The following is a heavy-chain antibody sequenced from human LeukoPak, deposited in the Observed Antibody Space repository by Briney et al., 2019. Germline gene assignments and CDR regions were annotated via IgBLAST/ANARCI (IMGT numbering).Heavy chain of an antibody. CDR3: AKLRDDFWSGYYRGEFDY. CDR2: ISGSGGST. CDR1: GFTFSGYA. V-gene: IGHV3-23*01. J-gene: IGHJ4*02. Sequence: GGSLRLSCAASGFTFSGYAMSWVRQAPGKGLGWVSAISGSGGSTYYADSVKGRFTISRDNSKNTLYLQMNSLRAEDTAVYYCAKLRDDFWSGYYRGEFDYWGQGTLVTVSS. D-gene: IGHD3-3*01.